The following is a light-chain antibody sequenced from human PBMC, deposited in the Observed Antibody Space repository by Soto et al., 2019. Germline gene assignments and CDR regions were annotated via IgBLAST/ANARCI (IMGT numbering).Light chain of an antibody. Sequence: EIVMTQSPATLSVSPGERATLSCRASQSVSSSLAWYQQKPGQAPRLLIYDASTRATGIPARFSGSGSGTECTLTISSLQSEDFAVYYCQHYNDWPPKQYTFGQGTKLEIK. CDR3: QHYNDWPPKQYT. V-gene: IGKV3-15*01. J-gene: IGKJ2*01. CDR1: QSVSSS. CDR2: DAS.